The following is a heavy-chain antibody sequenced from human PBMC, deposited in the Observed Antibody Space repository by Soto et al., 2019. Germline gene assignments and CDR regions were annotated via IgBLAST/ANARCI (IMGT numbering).Heavy chain of an antibody. V-gene: IGHV4-34*01. CDR3: ARDLGAAAPYYYGMDV. CDR1: GGSFSGYY. D-gene: IGHD6-13*01. Sequence: KTSETLSLTCAVYGGSFSGYYWSWIRQPPGKGLEWIGEINHSGSTNYNPSLKSRVTISVDTFKNQFSLKLSSVTAADTAVYYCARDLGAAAPYYYGMDVWCQGTTVTVSS. CDR2: INHSGST. J-gene: IGHJ6*02.